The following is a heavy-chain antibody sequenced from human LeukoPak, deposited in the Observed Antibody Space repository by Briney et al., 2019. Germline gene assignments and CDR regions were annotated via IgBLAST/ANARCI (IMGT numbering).Heavy chain of an antibody. CDR1: GFTFSSYS. D-gene: IGHD3-10*01. CDR3: AKDFVRGVIPYYYYGMDV. Sequence: GGSLRLSCATSGFTFSSYSMNWVRQAPGKGLEWVSYISSSSSTIYYADSVKGRFTISRDNAKNSLYLQMNSLRAEDTAVYYCAKDFVRGVIPYYYYGMDVWGQGTTVTVSS. V-gene: IGHV3-48*04. CDR2: ISSSSSTI. J-gene: IGHJ6*02.